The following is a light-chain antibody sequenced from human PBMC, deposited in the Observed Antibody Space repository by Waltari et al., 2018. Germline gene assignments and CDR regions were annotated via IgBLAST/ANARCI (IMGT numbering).Light chain of an antibody. Sequence: EIVMTQSPATLSVSPGERATLPCRASQSVSSNLAWYQQKPGQPLRLLIFDASRRATGIPARFSGSGSGTEFTLKISRVEAEDVGDYYCMQLTQWPWTFGQGTKVEIK. J-gene: IGKJ1*01. CDR3: MQLTQWPWT. CDR2: DAS. V-gene: IGKV3-15*01. CDR1: QSVSSN.